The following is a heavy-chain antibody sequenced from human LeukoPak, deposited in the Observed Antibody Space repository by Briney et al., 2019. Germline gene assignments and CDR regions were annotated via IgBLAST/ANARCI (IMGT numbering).Heavy chain of an antibody. Sequence: SETLSFTCSVSGVSINCFRWTWLGPPPGKELQGIGYSYSDGNSKQHPSLKSRVTISVDTSKKQFSLKLTLVSAAATAGYFCAKVDSCGGDYCIDYWGQGTLVTVSS. CDR2: SYSDGNS. J-gene: IGHJ4*02. V-gene: IGHV4-59*01. CDR1: GVSINCFR. D-gene: IGHD2-21*01. CDR3: AKVDSCGGDYCIDY.